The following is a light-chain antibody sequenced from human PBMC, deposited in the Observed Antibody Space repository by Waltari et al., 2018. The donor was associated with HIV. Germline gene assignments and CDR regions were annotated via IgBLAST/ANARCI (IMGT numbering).Light chain of an antibody. Sequence: SYVLTQPPSVSVAPGQTARIACGGTKIGSKSVHWHQQKPGQAPVLVVYDDTDRPSGIPERFSGSNSGNTATLTISRVEAGDEADYYCQVWDISTDHVLFGGGTKLTVL. CDR2: DDT. V-gene: IGLV3-21*02. J-gene: IGLJ2*01. CDR3: QVWDISTDHVL. CDR1: KIGSKS.